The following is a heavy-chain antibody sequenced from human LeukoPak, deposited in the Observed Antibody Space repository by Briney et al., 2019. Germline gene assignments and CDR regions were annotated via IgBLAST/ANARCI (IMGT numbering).Heavy chain of an antibody. V-gene: IGHV4-30-4*08. CDR3: ARGQIVSRNDY. Sequence: SETLSLTCTVSGGSISSGDYYWSWIRQPPGKGLEWIGYIYYSGSTYYNPSLKSRVTISVDTSKNQFSLKLSSVTAADTAVYYCARGQIVSRNDYWGQGTLVTVSS. CDR1: GGSISSGDYY. J-gene: IGHJ4*02. D-gene: IGHD2-21*01. CDR2: IYYSGST.